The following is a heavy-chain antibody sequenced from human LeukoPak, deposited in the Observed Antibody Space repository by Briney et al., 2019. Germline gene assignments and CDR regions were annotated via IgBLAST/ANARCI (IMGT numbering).Heavy chain of an antibody. CDR1: GGSISSYY. Sequence: SETLSLTCTVSGGSISSYYWSWIRQPPGKGLEWIGEINHSGSTNYNPSLKSRVTISVDTSKNQFSLKLSSVTAADTAVYYCALARAGTDAFDIWGQGTMVTVSS. D-gene: IGHD1-14*01. V-gene: IGHV4-34*01. CDR3: ALARAGTDAFDI. CDR2: INHSGST. J-gene: IGHJ3*02.